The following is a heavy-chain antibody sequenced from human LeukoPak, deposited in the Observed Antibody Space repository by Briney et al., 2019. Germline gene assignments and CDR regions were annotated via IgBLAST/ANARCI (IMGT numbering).Heavy chain of an antibody. CDR3: ASCNAGGDCFDDAFDI. V-gene: IGHV1-18*01. Sequence: ASVKVSCKASGYTFTSYGISWVRQAPGQGLEWMGWISAYNGNTNYAQKLQGRVTMTTDTSTSTAYMELRSLRSDDTAVYYCASCNAGGDCFDDAFDIWGHGTMVTVSS. J-gene: IGHJ3*02. D-gene: IGHD2-21*02. CDR2: ISAYNGNT. CDR1: GYTFTSYG.